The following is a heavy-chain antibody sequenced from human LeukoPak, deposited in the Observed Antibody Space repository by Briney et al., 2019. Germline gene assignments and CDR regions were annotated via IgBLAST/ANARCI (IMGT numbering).Heavy chain of an antibody. Sequence: SETLSLTCTVSGGSISSYYWSWIRQPPGKGLEWIGYIYYSGSTNYNPSLKSRVTISVDTSKNQFSLELSSVTAADTAVYYCASLYYYGSGPLMDVWGQGTTVTVSS. CDR2: IYYSGST. CDR3: ASLYYYGSGPLMDV. V-gene: IGHV4-59*01. CDR1: GGSISSYY. J-gene: IGHJ6*02. D-gene: IGHD3-10*01.